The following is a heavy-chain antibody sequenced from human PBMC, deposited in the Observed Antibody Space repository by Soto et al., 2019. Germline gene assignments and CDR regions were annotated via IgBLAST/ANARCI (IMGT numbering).Heavy chain of an antibody. J-gene: IGHJ6*02. CDR1: GYSISSGNY. D-gene: IGHD2-2*01. V-gene: IGHV4-38-2*01. CDR2: LYHIGGT. Sequence: SETLSLTCAVSGYSISSGNYWAWIRQPPGRGLEWIGSLYHIGGTHYNTSLKSRVTISVDTSKNHFSLELSSVTAADTAIYYCRSSTSCYDESCVDVWGQGTPVTVSS. CDR3: RSSTSCYDESCVDV.